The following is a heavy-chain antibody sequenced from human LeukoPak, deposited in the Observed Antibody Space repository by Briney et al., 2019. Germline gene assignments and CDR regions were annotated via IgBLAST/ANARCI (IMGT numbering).Heavy chain of an antibody. Sequence: GRSLRLSCAASGFTFTSYGMHWVRQAPGKGLEWVAVIWYDGRNKYYVDSVKGRFAISRDNSKNTVYLQMNSLRAEDTAVYFCARDLSIAVFDYWGQGTLVTVSS. CDR2: IWYDGRNK. CDR3: ARDLSIAVFDY. V-gene: IGHV3-33*01. D-gene: IGHD6-19*01. CDR1: GFTFTSYG. J-gene: IGHJ4*02.